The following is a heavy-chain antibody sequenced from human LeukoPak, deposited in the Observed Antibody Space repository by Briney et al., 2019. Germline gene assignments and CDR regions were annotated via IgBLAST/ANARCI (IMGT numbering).Heavy chain of an antibody. D-gene: IGHD6-19*01. J-gene: IGHJ4*02. Sequence: SQTLSLTCTVSGGSISSGSYSWSWIRQPAGKGLEWIGRIYTSGSTNYNPSLKSRVTISVDTSKNQFSLKLSSVTAADTAVYYCARGWLAFDYWGQGTLVTVSS. CDR1: GGSISSGSYS. CDR3: ARGWLAFDY. V-gene: IGHV4-61*02. CDR2: IYTSGST.